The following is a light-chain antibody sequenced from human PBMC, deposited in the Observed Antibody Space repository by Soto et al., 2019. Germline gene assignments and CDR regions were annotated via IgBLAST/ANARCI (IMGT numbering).Light chain of an antibody. J-gene: IGLJ1*01. Sequence: QSALTQPASVSGSPGQSITISCIGTSSDIGSYNHVAWYQQFPGKNPKLTIYEVSSRPSGVSSRFSGSKSGNTASLTISGLQAEDEADYYCIAYTGSSTSYVFGSGTKVTVL. CDR2: EVS. CDR1: SSDIGSYNH. CDR3: IAYTGSSTSYV. V-gene: IGLV2-14*01.